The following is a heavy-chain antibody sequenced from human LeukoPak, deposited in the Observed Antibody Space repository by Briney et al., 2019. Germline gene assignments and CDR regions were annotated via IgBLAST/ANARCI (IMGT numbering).Heavy chain of an antibody. D-gene: IGHD5-18*01. CDR3: ARADFRGYSSFDY. J-gene: IGHJ4*02. CDR2: IYYSGST. CDR1: GGSFSGYY. Sequence: SETLSLTCAVCGGSFSGYYWSWIRQPPGKGLEWIGYIYYSGSTNYNPSLKSRVTISVDTSKNQFSLKLSSVTAADTAVYYCARADFRGYSSFDYWGQGTLVTVSS. V-gene: IGHV4-59*01.